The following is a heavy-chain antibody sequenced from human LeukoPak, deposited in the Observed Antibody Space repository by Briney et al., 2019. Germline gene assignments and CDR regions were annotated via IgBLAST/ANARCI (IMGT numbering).Heavy chain of an antibody. CDR3: ASNPGGGEEFDY. Sequence: ASVKASCKASGYTFTGYYMHWVRQAPGHGLEWMGWINPNSGGTNYAQKFQGRVTMTRDTSISTAYMELRRLRPDATAVYYCASNPGGGEEFDYWGQGTLVTVSS. V-gene: IGHV1-2*02. D-gene: IGHD3-10*01. J-gene: IGHJ4*02. CDR2: INPNSGGT. CDR1: GYTFTGYY.